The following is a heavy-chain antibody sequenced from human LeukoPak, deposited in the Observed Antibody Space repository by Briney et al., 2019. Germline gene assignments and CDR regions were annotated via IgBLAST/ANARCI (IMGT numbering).Heavy chain of an antibody. Sequence: PSQTLPLTCTVSGGYISSGGYYWRWIRQLPGKGLEWIGYIYYSENTSGSTRYTPSLKSRVTISVDTSKNQCSLRLNSVTAADTAVYYCARSGSGSFAPYSYYGMDVWGQGTTVSVSS. CDR3: ARSGSGSFAPYSYYGMDV. J-gene: IGHJ6*02. V-gene: IGHV4-31*03. CDR2: IYYSENTSGST. CDR1: GGYISSGGYY. D-gene: IGHD3-10*01.